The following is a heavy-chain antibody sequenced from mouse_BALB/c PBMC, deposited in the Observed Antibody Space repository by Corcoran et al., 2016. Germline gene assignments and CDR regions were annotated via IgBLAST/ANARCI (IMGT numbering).Heavy chain of an antibody. CDR3: ARGENYGSIYALDY. CDR1: GYTFTSYV. CDR2: INPYNDGT. D-gene: IGHD1-1*01. V-gene: IGHV1S136*01. J-gene: IGHJ4*01. Sequence: EVQLQQSGPELVKPGASVKMSCKASGYTFTSYVMHWVKQKPGQGLEWIGYINPYNDGTKYNEKFKGKATLTSDKSSSTAYMELSSLTSEDSAVYYCARGENYGSIYALDYWGQGTSVTVSS.